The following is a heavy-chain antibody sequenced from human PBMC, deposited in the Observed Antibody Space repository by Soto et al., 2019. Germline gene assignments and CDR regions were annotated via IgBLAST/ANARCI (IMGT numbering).Heavy chain of an antibody. CDR3: VSKLGPYYYGLDV. CDR2: IYHTGIA. D-gene: IGHD3-16*01. CDR1: GESITNNHW. Sequence: PENLSVTCTVYGESITNNHWWSWVRQPPGKGPELIGEIYHTGIANYNPSLESRVALSVDKSKNQFSLSLTSVTAADTAVYYCVSKLGPYYYGLDVWGQGTTVT. V-gene: IGHV4-4*03. J-gene: IGHJ6*02.